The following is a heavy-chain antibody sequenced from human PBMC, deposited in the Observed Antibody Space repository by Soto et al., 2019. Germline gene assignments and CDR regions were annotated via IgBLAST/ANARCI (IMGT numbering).Heavy chain of an antibody. CDR3: ARRGYSYGLDV. D-gene: IGHD5-18*01. CDR1: VYSFTIYW. CDR2: IYPGDSDT. V-gene: IGHV5-51*01. Sequence: GESLKISCKGSVYSFTIYWIGWVRQMPGKGLEWMGIIYPGDSDTSYSPSFQGQVTISVDKSISTAYLQWNSLKASDTAVYYCARRGYSYGLDVWGQGTKVTVSS. J-gene: IGHJ6*02.